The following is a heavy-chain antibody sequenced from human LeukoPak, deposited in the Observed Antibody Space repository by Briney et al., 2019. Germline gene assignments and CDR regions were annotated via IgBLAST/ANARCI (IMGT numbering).Heavy chain of an antibody. CDR2: ISSGGNTI. J-gene: IGHJ4*02. D-gene: IGHD5-18*01. CDR3: AREGTAMVSFDY. V-gene: IGHV3-48*03. Sequence: PGGSLRLSCAASGFTFSSYEMNWVRQAPGKGLEWVSYISSGGNTINYADSVKGRFTISRDNAKNSLYLQMNSLRAEDTAVYYCAREGTAMVSFDYWGQGTLVTVSS. CDR1: GFTFSSYE.